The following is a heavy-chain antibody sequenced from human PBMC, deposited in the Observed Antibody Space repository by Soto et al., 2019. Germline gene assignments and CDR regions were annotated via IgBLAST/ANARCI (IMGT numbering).Heavy chain of an antibody. Sequence: SETLSFTGTVSGGCISSYYWSWIRQPPGKGLEWIGYIYYSGSSSYNPSLKSRVTISVDTSKNQFPLKLSSVTAADTAVYYCAREGRGYDNSGYFDYWGQGTLVTISS. V-gene: IGHV4-59*01. D-gene: IGHD3-22*01. CDR3: AREGRGYDNSGYFDY. J-gene: IGHJ4*02. CDR1: GGCISSYY. CDR2: IYYSGSS.